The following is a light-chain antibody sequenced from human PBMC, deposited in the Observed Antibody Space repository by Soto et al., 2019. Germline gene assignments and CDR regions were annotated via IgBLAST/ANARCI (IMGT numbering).Light chain of an antibody. V-gene: IGKV3-15*01. Sequence: IVLTQSPGTLYLSPGERATLSCMAIQSVSSGYLAWYQQTTGQAPRLLVYGASTRATGIPVRFSGSASGTEFTITISSMKSEDFKVYYCQQYNKSPLTFGQGTKVDIK. CDR1: QSVSSGY. CDR2: GAS. J-gene: IGKJ1*01. CDR3: QQYNKSPLT.